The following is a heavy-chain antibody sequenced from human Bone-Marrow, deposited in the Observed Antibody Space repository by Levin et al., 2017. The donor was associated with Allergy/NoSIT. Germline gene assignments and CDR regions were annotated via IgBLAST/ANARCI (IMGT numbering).Heavy chain of an antibody. V-gene: IGHV4-30-4*01. D-gene: IGHD5-12*01. CDR3: VRVGRKNGYDTPGWLES. CDR1: SGSINSGDYY. J-gene: IGHJ5*01. CDR2: IYYSGTT. Sequence: SQTLSLTCAVSSGSINSGDYYWSWIRQSPGKALEWIGYIYYSGTTYYNPSLEGRVAISVDTSKNRFFLKLPSVTATDTAVYFCVRVGRKNGYDTPGWLESWGQGMLVTVSS.